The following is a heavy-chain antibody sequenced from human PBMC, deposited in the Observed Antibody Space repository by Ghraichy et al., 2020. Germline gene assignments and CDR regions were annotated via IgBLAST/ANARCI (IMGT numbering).Heavy chain of an antibody. D-gene: IGHD5-12*01. Sequence: SETLSLTYAVYSGSFSGYYWTWIRQPPGKGLECIGEIDHSGSTNHNPSLRSRVTISIDTSKKQFSLKLSYVTAADTAVYYCARATIRDGMDVWGQGTTVTVSS. CDR2: IDHSGST. CDR1: SGSFSGYY. V-gene: IGHV4-34*01. CDR3: ARATIRDGMDV. J-gene: IGHJ6*02.